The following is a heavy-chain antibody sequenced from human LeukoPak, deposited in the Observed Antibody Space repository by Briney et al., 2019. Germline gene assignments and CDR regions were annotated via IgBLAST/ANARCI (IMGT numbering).Heavy chain of an antibody. D-gene: IGHD3-22*01. CDR3: ARDPLYDSSGYYYYYYGMDV. J-gene: IGHJ6*02. CDR2: IIPILGIA. V-gene: IGHV1-69*04. Sequence: GPSVKVPCKASGGTFSSYTISWVRQAPGQGLEWMGRIIPILGIANYAQKFQGRVTITADKSTSTAYMELSSLRSEDTAVYYCARDPLYDSSGYYYYYYGMDVWGQGTTVTVSS. CDR1: GGTFSSYT.